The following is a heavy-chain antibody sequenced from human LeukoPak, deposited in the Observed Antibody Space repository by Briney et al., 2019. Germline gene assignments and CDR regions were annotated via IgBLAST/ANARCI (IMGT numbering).Heavy chain of an antibody. D-gene: IGHD6-6*01. Sequence: SETLSLTCAVYGGSFSGYYWSWIRQPPGKGLEWIGEINHSGSTNYNPSLKSRVTISVDTSKNQFSLKLSSVTAADTAVYYCARGRGSSSSALDYWGQGTLVTVSS. V-gene: IGHV4-34*01. J-gene: IGHJ4*02. CDR3: ARGRGSSSSALDY. CDR1: GGSFSGYY. CDR2: INHSGST.